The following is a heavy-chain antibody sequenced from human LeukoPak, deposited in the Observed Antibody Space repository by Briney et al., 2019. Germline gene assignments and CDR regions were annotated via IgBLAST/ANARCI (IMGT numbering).Heavy chain of an antibody. CDR1: GGSLNSYF. Sequence: SETLSLTCSVSGGSLNSYFWSWIRQPAGEGLEWIGRIYSNENFDYNPSLKSRVTMSIDASKNQLSLILTSVSAADTAKYYCARDRHIASDSFDVWGQGILVTVSS. D-gene: IGHD2-21*01. CDR2: IYSNENF. CDR3: ARDRHIASDSFDV. J-gene: IGHJ3*01. V-gene: IGHV4-4*07.